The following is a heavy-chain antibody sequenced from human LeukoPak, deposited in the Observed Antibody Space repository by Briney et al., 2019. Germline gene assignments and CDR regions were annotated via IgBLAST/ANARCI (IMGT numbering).Heavy chain of an antibody. V-gene: IGHV4-59*01. Sequence: KPSETLSLTCTVSGGSISSYYWSWIRQPPGKGLEWIGYIYYSGSTNYNPSLKSRVTISVDTSKNQFSLELSSVTAADTAVYYCARVGPRPYYYYYYGMDVWGQGTTVTVSS. D-gene: IGHD3-10*01. CDR3: ARVGPRPYYYYYYGMDV. CDR1: GGSISSYY. CDR2: IYYSGST. J-gene: IGHJ6*02.